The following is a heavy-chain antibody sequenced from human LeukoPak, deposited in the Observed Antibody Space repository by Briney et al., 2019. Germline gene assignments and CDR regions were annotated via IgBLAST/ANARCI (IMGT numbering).Heavy chain of an antibody. V-gene: IGHV3-23*01. J-gene: IGHJ3*02. Sequence: GGSLRLSCAASGFTFSSYVMSWVRQAPGKGLEWVSAISGSGGSTYYADSVKGRFTISRDNSNNTLYLQMNSLRAEDTAVYYCAKAGYCSGGSCYSSAFDIWGQGTMVTVSS. CDR3: AKAGYCSGGSCYSSAFDI. D-gene: IGHD2-15*01. CDR1: GFTFSSYV. CDR2: ISGSGGST.